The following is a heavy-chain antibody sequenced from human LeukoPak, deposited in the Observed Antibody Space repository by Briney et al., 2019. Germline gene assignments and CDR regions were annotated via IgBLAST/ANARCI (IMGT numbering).Heavy chain of an antibody. J-gene: IGHJ6*02. CDR3: ARGSGHLYYYYGMDV. Sequence: SETLSLTCAVYGGSFSGYYWNWIRQPPGKGLEWIGEINHSGSTNYNPSLKSRVTISVDTSKNQFSLKLSSVTAADTAVYYCARGSGHLYYYYGMDVWGQGTTVTVSS. CDR1: GGSFSGYY. V-gene: IGHV4-34*01. CDR2: INHSGST.